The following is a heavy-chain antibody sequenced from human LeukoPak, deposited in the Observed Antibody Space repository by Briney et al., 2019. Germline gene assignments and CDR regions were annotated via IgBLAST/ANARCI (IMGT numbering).Heavy chain of an antibody. J-gene: IGHJ2*01. CDR2: IYHSGST. Sequence: SLTLSLTCAVSVGSLSSGGYSWSWVRQPPGKGLEWIGYIYHSGSTYSHPSLKSRVTISVDRSKNQFSLKLSSVTAADTAVYYCARGTGYSSSWSWYFDLWGRGTLVTVPS. D-gene: IGHD6-13*01. CDR3: ARGTGYSSSWSWYFDL. V-gene: IGHV4-30-2*01. CDR1: VGSLSSGGYS.